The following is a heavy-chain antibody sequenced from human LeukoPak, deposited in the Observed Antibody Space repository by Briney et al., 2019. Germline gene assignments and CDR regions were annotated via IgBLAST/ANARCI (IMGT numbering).Heavy chain of an antibody. V-gene: IGHV3-48*01. CDR1: GFTFSSYS. CDR3: VRGKDWGFDY. J-gene: IGHJ4*02. Sequence: GASLRLSCAASGFTFSSYSMNWVRQAPGQGLEWISYISSSSNITNYADSVKGRFTISRDTATNSLYMQMNSLRSDDTAVYYCVRGKDWGFDYGGRGTLVTVTS. CDR2: ISSSSNIT. D-gene: IGHD3-16*01.